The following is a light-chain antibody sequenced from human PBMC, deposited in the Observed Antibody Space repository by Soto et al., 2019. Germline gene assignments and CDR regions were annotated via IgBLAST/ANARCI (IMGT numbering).Light chain of an antibody. CDR3: QQYKNWPPLT. V-gene: IGKV3-15*01. CDR1: QSVSSN. CDR2: GAF. Sequence: EIVMTQSPATLSVSPGERATLSCRASQSVSSNLAWYQQKPGQAPRLLIYGAFTRANGIPARFSGSGSGTELTLTISSLQSEDFAIYYCQQYKNWPPLTFGGGTKVEIK. J-gene: IGKJ4*01.